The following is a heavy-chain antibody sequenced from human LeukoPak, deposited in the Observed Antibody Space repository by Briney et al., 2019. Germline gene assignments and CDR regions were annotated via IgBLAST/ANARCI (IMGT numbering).Heavy chain of an antibody. Sequence: PETLSLTCTVSGGSISSYYWSWIRQPPGKGLEWIGYIYYSGSTNYNPSLKSRVTISVDTSKNQFSLKLSSVTAADTAVYYCARGTTYNQYYYDSSGYYSFDYWGQGTLVTVSS. V-gene: IGHV4-59*08. CDR2: IYYSGST. J-gene: IGHJ4*02. D-gene: IGHD3-22*01. CDR1: GGSISSYY. CDR3: ARGTTYNQYYYDSSGYYSFDY.